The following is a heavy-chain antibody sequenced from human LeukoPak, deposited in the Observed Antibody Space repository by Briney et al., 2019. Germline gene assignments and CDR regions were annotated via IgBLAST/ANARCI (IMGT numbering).Heavy chain of an antibody. CDR1: GFTFNNYP. CDR2: ISYDGSNQ. J-gene: IGHJ3*02. Sequence: GGSLRLSCAASGFTFNNYPMQWVRQAPGKGLEWVAIISYDGSNQYYADSVKGRFAISRDSSQNTLYLQMNTLRVEDTAVYFCAREGYYAFDIWGQGTMVTVSS. V-gene: IGHV3-30*09. CDR3: AREGYYAFDI. D-gene: IGHD3-22*01.